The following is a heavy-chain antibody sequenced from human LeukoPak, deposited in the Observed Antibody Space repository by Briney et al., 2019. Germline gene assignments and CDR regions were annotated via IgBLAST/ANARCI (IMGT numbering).Heavy chain of an antibody. Sequence: SETLSLTCTVSGGSISSSSYSWGWIRQPPGKGLEWIGSIYYSGSTYYNPSLKSRVTISVDTSKNQFSLKLSSVTAADTAVYYCARPDIGDFWSGYSPFHFDYWGQGTLVTVSS. CDR1: GGSISSSSYS. J-gene: IGHJ4*02. D-gene: IGHD3-3*01. CDR3: ARPDIGDFWSGYSPFHFDY. CDR2: IYYSGST. V-gene: IGHV4-39*01.